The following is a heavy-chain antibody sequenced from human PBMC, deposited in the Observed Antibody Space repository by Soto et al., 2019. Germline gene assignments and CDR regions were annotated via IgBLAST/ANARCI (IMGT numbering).Heavy chain of an antibody. CDR3: ARVRYRSWIDY. D-gene: IGHD6-13*01. CDR2: IYSGGST. CDR1: GFTVSSNY. Sequence: EVQLVESGGGLVQPGGSLRLSCAASGFTVSSNYMSWVRQAPGKGLEWVSVIYSGGSTYYADSVKGRFTISRDNSKNTLYLQMNNLRAEDTAVYYCARVRYRSWIDYWGQGTLVTVSS. J-gene: IGHJ4*02. V-gene: IGHV3-66*01.